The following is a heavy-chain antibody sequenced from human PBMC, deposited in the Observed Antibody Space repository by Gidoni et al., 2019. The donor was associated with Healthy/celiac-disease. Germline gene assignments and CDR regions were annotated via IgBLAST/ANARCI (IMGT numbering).Heavy chain of an antibody. J-gene: IGHJ4*02. CDR2: FDPEDGET. D-gene: IGHD6-13*01. CDR1: GYTLTELS. Sequence: VTLVQSGAAVKKPGASLKVSCKVSGYTLTELSMHWLRQAPGKGLEWMVGFDPEDGETIYAQKFQGRVTMTEDTSTDTAYMELSSLRSEETAVYYWATDLRGSSWYGGDYWGQGTLVTVSS. CDR3: ATDLRGSSWYGGDY. V-gene: IGHV1-24*01.